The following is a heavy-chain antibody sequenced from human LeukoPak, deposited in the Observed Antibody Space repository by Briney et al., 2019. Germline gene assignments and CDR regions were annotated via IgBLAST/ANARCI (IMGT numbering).Heavy chain of an antibody. CDR3: GRYFRDSLDY. D-gene: IGHD3-9*01. CDR2: INPNSGGT. V-gene: IGHV1-2*02. J-gene: IGHJ4*02. CDR1: GYTFTGYY. Sequence: ASVTVSYQASGYTFTGYYMCLVRQAPGHGLEWMGWINPNSGGTNYAQKFQGRVTMTRDTSISTAYMELSRLRSDDTAEYYFGRYFRDSLDYWGQGTLVTVSS.